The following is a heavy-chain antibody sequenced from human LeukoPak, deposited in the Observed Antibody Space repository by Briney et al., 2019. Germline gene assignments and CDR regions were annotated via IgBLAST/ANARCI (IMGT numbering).Heavy chain of an antibody. CDR1: GFTFSSYA. V-gene: IGHV3-30-3*01. D-gene: IGHD1-26*01. CDR3: ARGSEWEVRTGLGMDV. Sequence: GRSLRLSCAASGFTFSSYAMHWVRQAPGKGLECVAVISYDGSNKYYADYVKGRFPIARDNSKNTLYLQMNSLRAEDTAVYYCARGSEWEVRTGLGMDVWGQGTTVTVSS. CDR2: ISYDGSNK. J-gene: IGHJ6*02.